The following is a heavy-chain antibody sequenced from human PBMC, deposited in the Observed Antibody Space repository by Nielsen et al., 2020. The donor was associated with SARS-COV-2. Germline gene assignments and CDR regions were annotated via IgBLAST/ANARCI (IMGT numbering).Heavy chain of an antibody. CDR2: ISYDGSNK. D-gene: IGHD5-18*01. Sequence: GGSLRLSCAASGFTFSSYAMSWVRQAPGKGLEWVAVISYDGSNKYYADSVKGRFTISRDNSKNTLYLQMNSLRAEDTAVYYCAKDRIKAMDYWGQGTLVTVSS. CDR1: GFTFSSYA. CDR3: AKDRIKAMDY. V-gene: IGHV3-30*18. J-gene: IGHJ4*02.